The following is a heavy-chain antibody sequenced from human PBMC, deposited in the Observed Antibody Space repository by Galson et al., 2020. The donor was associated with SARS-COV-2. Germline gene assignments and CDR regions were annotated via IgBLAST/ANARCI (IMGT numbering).Heavy chain of an antibody. CDR3: ARISDLVVAAAISYRAGYYYDYDMDV. CDR1: GFSLSNARMG. Sequence: SGPTLVKPTETLTLTCTVSGFSLSNARMGVSWIRQPPGKALEWLAHIFSNDEKSYSTSLKSRLTISKDTSKSQVVRTITNMDPGDTATNYCARISDLVVAAAISYRAGYYYDYDMDVWGKGTTVTVSS. J-gene: IGHJ6*03. D-gene: IGHD2-2*02. V-gene: IGHV2-26*01. CDR2: IFSNDEK.